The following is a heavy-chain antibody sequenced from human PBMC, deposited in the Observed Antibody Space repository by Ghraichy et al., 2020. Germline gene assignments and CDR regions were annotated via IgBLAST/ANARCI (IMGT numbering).Heavy chain of an antibody. CDR1: GFTFGSYS. V-gene: IGHV3-48*02. J-gene: IGHJ6*02. CDR2: ITSSSSFI. Sequence: GGSLRLSCVGSGFTFGSYSMNWVRQSPGKRLEWVSYITSSSSFISYADSVKGRFTISRDNAQNSLSLQMNSLTDEDTAVYYCARGSRVVRFYYYDGMHVWGQGTTVTVSS. D-gene: IGHD4-23*01. CDR3: ARGSRVVRFYYYDGMHV.